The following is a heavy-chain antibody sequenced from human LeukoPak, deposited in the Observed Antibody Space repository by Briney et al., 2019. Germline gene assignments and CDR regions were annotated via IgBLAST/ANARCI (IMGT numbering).Heavy chain of an antibody. Sequence: SETLSLTCTVSGGSISSYYWSWIRQPPGKGLEWIGYIYYSGSTNYNPSLKSRVTISVDTSKNQFSLKLSSVTAADTAVYYCARGICSGGSCYLRPGDVDAFDIWGQGTMVTVSS. V-gene: IGHV4-59*01. J-gene: IGHJ3*02. CDR2: IYYSGST. CDR3: ARGICSGGSCYLRPGDVDAFDI. CDR1: GGSISSYY. D-gene: IGHD2-15*01.